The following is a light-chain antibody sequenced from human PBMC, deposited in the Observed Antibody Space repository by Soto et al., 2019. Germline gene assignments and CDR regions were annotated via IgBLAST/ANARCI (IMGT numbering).Light chain of an antibody. CDR3: QQYGDSLLT. J-gene: IGKJ4*01. V-gene: IGKV3-20*01. CDR1: QSISSSY. Sequence: ENVLTQSPGTLSLSPGERATLSCRASQSISSSYLAWYQQKPGQTPRLLIYHASSRATGIPDRFSGRGSGTDFTLTISRLEPEDFAVYYCQQYGDSLLTFGGGTKVEIK. CDR2: HAS.